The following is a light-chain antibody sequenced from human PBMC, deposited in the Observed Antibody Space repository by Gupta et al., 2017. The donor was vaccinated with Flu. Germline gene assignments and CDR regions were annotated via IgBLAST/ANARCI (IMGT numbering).Light chain of an antibody. CDR3: QQYYIYST. CDR1: RSISYW. Sequence: IQMTQFPSTVYASVGDTVTIPCRDSRSISYWLAWYQQKPGSAPKLLIHEASVSESGVPSRFSGSGSGTEFTLTIISRHSDDFATYYCQQYYIYSTFGLGTKVELK. V-gene: IGKV1-5*03. J-gene: IGKJ1*01. CDR2: EAS.